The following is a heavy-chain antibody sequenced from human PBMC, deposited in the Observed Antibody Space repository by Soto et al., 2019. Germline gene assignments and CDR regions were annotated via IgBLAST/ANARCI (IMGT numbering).Heavy chain of an antibody. CDR2: ISGSGGST. CDR1: GFTFSSYA. J-gene: IGHJ6*02. CDR3: AKGGEGGGYYPTSYGMDV. Sequence: GGSLRLSCAASGFTFSSYAMSWVRQAPGKGLEWVSAISGSGGSTYYADSVKGRFTISRDNSKNTLYLQMNSLRAEDTAVYYCAKGGEGGGYYPTSYGMDVWGQGTTVTVSS. D-gene: IGHD2-15*01. V-gene: IGHV3-23*01.